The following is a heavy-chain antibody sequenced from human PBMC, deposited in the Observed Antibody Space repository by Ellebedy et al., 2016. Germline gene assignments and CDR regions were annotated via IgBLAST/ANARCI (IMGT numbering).Heavy chain of an antibody. Sequence: SETLSLTXTVSGGSISSYYWSWIRQPPGKGLEWIGYIYYSGSTNYNPSLKSRVTISVDTSKNQFSLKLSSVTAADTAVYYCARGPYYYDSSGYYYYFWGQGTLVTVSS. CDR2: IYYSGST. CDR3: ARGPYYYDSSGYYYYF. CDR1: GGSISSYY. V-gene: IGHV4-59*01. J-gene: IGHJ4*02. D-gene: IGHD3-22*01.